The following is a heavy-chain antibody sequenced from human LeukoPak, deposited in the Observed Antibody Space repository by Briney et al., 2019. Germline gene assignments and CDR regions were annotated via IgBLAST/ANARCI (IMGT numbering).Heavy chain of an antibody. V-gene: IGHV3-21*01. J-gene: IGHJ4*02. CDR3: ASPLLLAAAGPSLGY. Sequence: GGSLRLSCAASGFTFSSYSMNWPRQAPGKALEWVSSISSSSSYIYYADSVKGRFTISRDNAKNSLYLQMNSLRAEDTAVYYCASPLLLAAAGPSLGYWGQGTLVTVSS. CDR2: ISSSSSYI. CDR1: GFTFSSYS. D-gene: IGHD6-13*01.